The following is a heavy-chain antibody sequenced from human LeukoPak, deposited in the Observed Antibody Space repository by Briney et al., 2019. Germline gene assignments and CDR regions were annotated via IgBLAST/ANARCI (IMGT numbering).Heavy chain of an antibody. Sequence: PSETLSLTCTVSGGSISSYYWSWIRQPPGKGLEWIGYIYYSGSTNYNPSLKSRVTISVDSSKNQFSLKLSSVTAADTAVYYCAIQQWSRYYYYGMDVWGQGTTVTVSS. CDR1: GGSISSYY. J-gene: IGHJ6*02. D-gene: IGHD2-8*01. V-gene: IGHV4-59*08. CDR2: IYYSGST. CDR3: AIQQWSRYYYYGMDV.